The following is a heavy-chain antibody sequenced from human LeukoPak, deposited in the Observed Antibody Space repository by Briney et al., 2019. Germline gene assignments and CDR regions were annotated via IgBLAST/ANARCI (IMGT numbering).Heavy chain of an antibody. CDR2: IKQDGSEK. Sequence: RGSLRLSCAASGFTFSSYWMSWVRQAPGKGLEWVANIKQDGSEKYYVDSVKGRFTISRDNAKNSLYLQMNSLRAEDTAVYYCARLTLGYCSSTSCYKESGFDYWGQGTLVTVSS. D-gene: IGHD2-2*02. V-gene: IGHV3-7*01. CDR3: ARLTLGYCSSTSCYKESGFDY. J-gene: IGHJ4*02. CDR1: GFTFSSYW.